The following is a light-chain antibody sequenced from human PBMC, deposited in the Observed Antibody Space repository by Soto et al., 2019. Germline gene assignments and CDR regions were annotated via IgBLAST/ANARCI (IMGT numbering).Light chain of an antibody. CDR2: GAS. CDR1: QGVSSGY. J-gene: IGKJ1*01. CDR3: QQYGSSPRT. Sequence: EIVLTQSPGTLSLSPGERATLSCRASQGVSSGYLAWYQQNPGQAPRLLIHGASSRATGIPDRFSGSGFGTDFTLTISRLEPEDFAVYYCQQYGSSPRTFGQGTKVDIK. V-gene: IGKV3-20*01.